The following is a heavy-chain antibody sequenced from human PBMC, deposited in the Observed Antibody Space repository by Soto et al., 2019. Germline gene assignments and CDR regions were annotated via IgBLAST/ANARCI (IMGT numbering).Heavy chain of an antibody. D-gene: IGHD6-19*01. CDR3: ARESFSSGWPNPRVAYFDY. V-gene: IGHV1-69*13. CDR2: IIPIFGTA. Sequence: SVKVSFKASGGTFGSYAISWVREAPGQGLEWMGGIIPIFGTANYAQKFQGRVTITADESTSTAYMELSSLRSEDTAVYYCARESFSSGWPNPRVAYFDYWGQGTLVTVSS. CDR1: GGTFGSYA. J-gene: IGHJ4*02.